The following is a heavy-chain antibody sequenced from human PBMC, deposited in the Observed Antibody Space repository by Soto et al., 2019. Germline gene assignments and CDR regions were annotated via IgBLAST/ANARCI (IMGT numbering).Heavy chain of an antibody. V-gene: IGHV3-73*01. D-gene: IGHD1-1*01. CDR2: IRNKANNYAT. CDR1: GFTFAGSA. CDR3: AGPGPFDS. J-gene: IGHJ4*02. Sequence: DVQMVESGGGLVQPGGSLKLSCATTGFTFAGSAIHWVRQAPGKGLEWIGRIRNKANNYATAYPASVAGRFTISRDDSKTTAYLEMKSLKTEDTAMYYCAGPGPFDSWGQGTLLTVSS.